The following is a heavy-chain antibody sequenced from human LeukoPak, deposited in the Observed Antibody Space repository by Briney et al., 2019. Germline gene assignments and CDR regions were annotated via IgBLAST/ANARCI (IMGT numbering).Heavy chain of an antibody. D-gene: IGHD3-22*01. CDR1: GFNLRRLG. CDR2: FCGSGGST. J-gene: IGHJ4*02. CDR3: AKRPTVTTDSSGYLPDY. Sequence: GFLKLFFAAPGFNLRRLGVGWVRQGSGKGPEWVSAFCGSGGSTYYADSVKGRFTISRDNSKNTLYLQMNSLRAEDTAVYYCAKRPTVTTDSSGYLPDYWGQGTLVTVSS. V-gene: IGHV3-23*01.